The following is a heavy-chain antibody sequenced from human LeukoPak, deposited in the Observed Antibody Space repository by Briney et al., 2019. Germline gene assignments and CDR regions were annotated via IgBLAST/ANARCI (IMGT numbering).Heavy chain of an antibody. CDR3: TTTGSFYCSSTSCFHPANDY. CDR2: IKSKTDGGTT. D-gene: IGHD2-2*01. J-gene: IGHJ4*02. V-gene: IGHV3-15*01. Sequence: GGSLRLSCAASGFTFSNAWMSWVRQAPGKGLEWVGRIKSKTDGGTTDYAAPVKGRFTISRDDSKNTLYLQMNSLKTEDTAVYYCTTTGSFYCSSTSCFHPANDYWGQGTLVTVSS. CDR1: GFTFSNAW.